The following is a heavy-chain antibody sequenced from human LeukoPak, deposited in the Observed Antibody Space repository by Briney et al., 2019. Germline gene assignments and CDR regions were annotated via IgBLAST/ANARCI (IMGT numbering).Heavy chain of an antibody. D-gene: IGHD6-6*01. V-gene: IGHV3-23*01. CDR1: GFTFSNYA. CDR3: AKALEYSSSRGLFDY. CDR2: ISGSGLST. J-gene: IGHJ4*02. Sequence: GGSLRLSCSASGFTFSNYAMSWVRQAPGKGLEWVSAISGSGLSTYYADSVKGRFTISRDNSKNTLYLQMNSLRAEDTAVYYCAKALEYSSSRGLFDYWGQGTLVTVSS.